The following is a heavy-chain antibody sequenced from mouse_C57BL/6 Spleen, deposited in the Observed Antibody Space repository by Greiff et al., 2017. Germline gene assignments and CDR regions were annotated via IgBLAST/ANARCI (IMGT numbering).Heavy chain of an antibody. V-gene: IGHV1-54*01. J-gene: IGHJ2*01. CDR3: ARATVEEGFDY. Sequence: QVQLKQSGAELVRPGTSVKVSCKASGYAFTNYLIEWVKQRPGPGLEGIGVINPGSGGTNYNEKFKGKATLTADKSSSTAYMQLSSLTSEDSAVYFGARATVEEGFDYWGQGTTLTVSS. CDR2: INPGSGGT. CDR1: GYAFTNYL. D-gene: IGHD1-1*01.